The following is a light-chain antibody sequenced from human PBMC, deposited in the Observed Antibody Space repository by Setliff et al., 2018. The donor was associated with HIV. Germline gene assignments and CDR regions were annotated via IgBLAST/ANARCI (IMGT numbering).Light chain of an antibody. CDR1: SSDIGEYDY. CDR3: SSHRDTHTLEV. CDR2: AVT. J-gene: IGLJ1*01. V-gene: IGLV2-14*03. Sequence: QSVLAQPASVSGSPGHSITISRTGTSSDIGEYDYVSWYQQHPGKAPKLILYAVTYRPSGVSNRFSGSKSGNTASLTISGLQAEDEADYYCSSHRDTHTLEVFGTGTKVTVL.